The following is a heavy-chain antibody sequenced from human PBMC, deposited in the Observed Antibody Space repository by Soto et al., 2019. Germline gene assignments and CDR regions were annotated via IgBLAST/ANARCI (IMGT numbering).Heavy chain of an antibody. CDR1: GYSFTSYW. CDR3: AGRHKNWDGWFDP. Sequence: PGESLKISCKGSGYSFTSYWIGWVRQMPGKGLEWMGLIYPGDSDTRYSPSFQGQVTISADQSISTAYLQVSSLKASDTAMYYCAGRHKNWDGWFDPRGQGTLVTVSS. V-gene: IGHV5-51*01. CDR2: IYPGDSDT. J-gene: IGHJ5*02. D-gene: IGHD1-1*01.